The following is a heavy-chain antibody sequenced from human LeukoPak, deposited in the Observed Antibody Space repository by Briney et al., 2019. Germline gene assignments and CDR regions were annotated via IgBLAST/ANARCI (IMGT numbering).Heavy chain of an antibody. J-gene: IGHJ4*02. V-gene: IGHV4-39*07. CDR1: GGSISSSSYY. D-gene: IGHD3-3*01. CDR2: IYYSGST. Sequence: SETLSLTCTVSGGSISSSSYYWGWIRQPPGKGLEWIGSIYYSGSTYYNPSLKSRVTISVDTSKNQFSLKLSSVTAADTAMYYCASLFNIWSDYWGQGTLVTVSS. CDR3: ASLFNIWSDY.